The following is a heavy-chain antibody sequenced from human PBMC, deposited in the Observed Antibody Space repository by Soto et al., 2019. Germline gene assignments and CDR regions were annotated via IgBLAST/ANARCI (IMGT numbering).Heavy chain of an antibody. CDR3: ARGSKELSVPYCGGDCYTPTDFDY. V-gene: IGHV4-34*01. J-gene: IGHJ4*02. CDR1: GGSFSGYY. CDR2: INHSGST. D-gene: IGHD2-21*02. Sequence: QVQLQQWGAGLLKPSETLSLTCAVYGGSFSGYYWSWIRQPPGKGLEWIGEINHSGSTNYNPSLKSRVTISVDTSKNQFSLKLSSVTAADTAVYYCARGSKELSVPYCGGDCYTPTDFDYWGQGTLVTVSS.